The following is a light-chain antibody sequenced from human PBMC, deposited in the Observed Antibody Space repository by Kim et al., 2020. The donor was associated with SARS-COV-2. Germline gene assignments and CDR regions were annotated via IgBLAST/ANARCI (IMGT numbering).Light chain of an antibody. J-gene: IGKJ2*01. CDR1: PSISSN. CDR3: QQYNNWPYT. Sequence: EILMTQAPATLSVSPGEGATLSCRASPSISSNLVWYQQKPGQAPRLLIYGASFRATGIPARFSGSGSGTEFTLTISSLQSEDFAVYYCQQYNNWPYTFGQGTKLEI. V-gene: IGKV3-15*01. CDR2: GAS.